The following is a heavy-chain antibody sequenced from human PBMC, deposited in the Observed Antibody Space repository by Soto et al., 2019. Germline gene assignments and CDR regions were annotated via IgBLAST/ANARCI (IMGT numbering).Heavy chain of an antibody. CDR2: IWYDGSNK. CDR1: GFTFSSYG. V-gene: IGHV3-33*06. Sequence: PGGSLRLSCAASGFTFSSYGMHWVRQAPGKGLEWVAVIWYDGSNKYYADSVKGRFTISRDNSKNTLYLQMNSLRAEDTAVYYCAKDGVSSPNNWFEPWGQGTLVTVSS. J-gene: IGHJ5*02. CDR3: AKDGVSSPNNWFEP. D-gene: IGHD6-6*01.